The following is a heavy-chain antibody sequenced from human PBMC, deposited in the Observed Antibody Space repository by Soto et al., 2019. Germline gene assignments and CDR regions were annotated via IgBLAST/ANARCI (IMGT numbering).Heavy chain of an antibody. CDR1: GGSFSGYY. CDR3: ARGQGSGYDLNSSESDAFDI. V-gene: IGHV4-34*01. D-gene: IGHD5-12*01. CDR2: INHSGST. J-gene: IGHJ3*02. Sequence: SETLSLTCTVSGGSFSGYYWSWIRQPPGKGLEWIGEINHSGSTNYNPSLKSRVTISVDTSKNQFSLKLSSVTAADTAVYYCARGQGSGYDLNSSESDAFDIWGQGTMVTVSS.